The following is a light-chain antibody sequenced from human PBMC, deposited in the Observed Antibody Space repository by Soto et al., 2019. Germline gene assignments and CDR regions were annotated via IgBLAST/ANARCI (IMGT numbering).Light chain of an antibody. CDR3: QQYFSYPLT. Sequence: AIWMTQSPSSFSASAGDRVTITCRASEGIGSYLAWYQQKPGKAPKVLIYGASTLQSGVPSRFSGSGSGTDFTLTINYLQSEDFATYYCQQYFSYPLTFGGGTKVEIK. V-gene: IGKV1-8*01. CDR1: EGIGSY. J-gene: IGKJ4*01. CDR2: GAS.